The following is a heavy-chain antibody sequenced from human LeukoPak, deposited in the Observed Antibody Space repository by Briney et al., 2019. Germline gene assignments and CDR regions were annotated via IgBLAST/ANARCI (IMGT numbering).Heavy chain of an antibody. CDR2: ITGSGGST. J-gene: IGHJ4*02. D-gene: IGHD4-17*01. CDR3: AKAATTVTSHFDY. Sequence: GGSLRLSCAASGFXFSTYAMSWVRQAPGKGLEWVSGITGSGGSTFYADSVKGRFTISRVNSKNTLYLQMNGLRAEDTAVYYCAKAATTVTSHFDYWGQGTLVTVSS. V-gene: IGHV3-23*01. CDR1: GFXFSTYA.